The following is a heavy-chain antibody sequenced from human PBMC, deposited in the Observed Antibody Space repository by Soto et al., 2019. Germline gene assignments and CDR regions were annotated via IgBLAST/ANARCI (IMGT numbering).Heavy chain of an antibody. CDR1: GYTFTSSG. CDR2: ISAHTGSS. Sequence: QVQLVQSGAEVKKPGASVKVSCKASGYTFTSSGMSWVRQAPGQGLEWMGWISAHTGSSEYAQRFQGRVTMTTDRSTSTAYMELRSLRSDDTAVYYCARPFFYQGSDSRGYSFDAFDFWGPGTLVTVSS. V-gene: IGHV1-18*01. CDR3: ARPFFYQGSDSRGYSFDAFDF. J-gene: IGHJ3*01. D-gene: IGHD3-22*01.